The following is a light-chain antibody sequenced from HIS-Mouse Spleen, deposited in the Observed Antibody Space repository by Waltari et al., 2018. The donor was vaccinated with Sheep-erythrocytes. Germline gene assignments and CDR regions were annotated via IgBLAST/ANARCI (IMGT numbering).Light chain of an antibody. Sequence: SYGLTQPPSVSVAPGQTARNTCGGNNIGSKSVHWYQQKPGQAPVLFVYADSARPTGIPERFSGSNSGNTATLTISRVEAGDEADYYCQVWDSSSDHVVFGGGTKLTVL. J-gene: IGLJ2*01. CDR1: NIGSKS. CDR2: ADS. V-gene: IGLV3-21*02. CDR3: QVWDSSSDHVV.